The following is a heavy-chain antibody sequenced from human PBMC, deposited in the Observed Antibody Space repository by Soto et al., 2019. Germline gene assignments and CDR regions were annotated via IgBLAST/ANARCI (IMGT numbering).Heavy chain of an antibody. CDR3: AKEKNLALYYFDY. V-gene: IGHV3-23*01. CDR2: ISGSGGST. Sequence: EVQLLESGGGLVQPGGSLRLSCAASGFTFSSYAMSWVRQAPGKGLEWVSIISGSGGSTYYADSVKGRFTISRDNSKSTLYLQMNSLRAEDTAVYYRAKEKNLALYYFDYWGQGTLVTVSS. J-gene: IGHJ4*02. CDR1: GFTFSSYA.